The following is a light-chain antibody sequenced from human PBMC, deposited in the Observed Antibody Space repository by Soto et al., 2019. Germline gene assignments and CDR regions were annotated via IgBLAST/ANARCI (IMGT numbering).Light chain of an antibody. Sequence: DIQMTQSPSTLSASVGDRVTITCRASQSISTWLAWYQQKPGKAPKLLIYDASTLESGVPSRFSGSGSGTEFTLTIISLQPDDFATYHCQQYNSYSPLTFGGGTKVEFK. CDR2: DAS. CDR1: QSISTW. J-gene: IGKJ4*01. V-gene: IGKV1-5*01. CDR3: QQYNSYSPLT.